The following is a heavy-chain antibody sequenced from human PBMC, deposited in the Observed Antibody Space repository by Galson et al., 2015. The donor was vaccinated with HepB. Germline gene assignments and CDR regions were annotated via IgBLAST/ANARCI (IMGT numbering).Heavy chain of an antibody. CDR2: INPNSGGT. Sequence: SVKVSCKASGYTFTGYYMHWVRLAPGQGLEWMGWINPNSGGTNYAQKFQGRVTVTRDTSITTAYMELSRLRSDDTAVYYCASGLIDYYDSSGLKLDYWGQGTLVTVSS. V-gene: IGHV1-2*02. D-gene: IGHD3-22*01. J-gene: IGHJ4*02. CDR3: ASGLIDYYDSSGLKLDY. CDR1: GYTFTGYY.